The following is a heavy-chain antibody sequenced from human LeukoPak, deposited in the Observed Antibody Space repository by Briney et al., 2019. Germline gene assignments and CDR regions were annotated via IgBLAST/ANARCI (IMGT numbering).Heavy chain of an antibody. CDR2: ISAYNGNT. V-gene: IGHV1-18*01. CDR3: ARDGLRFLEWLPLDNYYYYYSMDV. D-gene: IGHD3-3*01. CDR1: GYTFTSYG. Sequence: ASVKVSCKASGYTFTSYGISWVRQAPGQGLEWMGWISAYNGNTNYAQKLQGRVTMTTDTSTSTAYMELRSLRSDDTAVYYCARDGLRFLEWLPLDNYYYYYSMDVWGQGTTVTVSS. J-gene: IGHJ6*02.